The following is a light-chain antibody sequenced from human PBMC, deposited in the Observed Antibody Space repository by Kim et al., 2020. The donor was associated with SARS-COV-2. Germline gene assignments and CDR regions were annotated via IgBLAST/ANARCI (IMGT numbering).Light chain of an antibody. J-gene: IGLJ3*02. CDR3: QTWGSGIRV. V-gene: IGLV4-69*01. CDR2: VNSDGSH. Sequence: LVLTQSPSASASLGASVKLTCTLSSGHSSYAIAWHQQQPEKGPRYLMKVNSDGSHSKGDGIPDRFSGSSSGAERYLTISSLQSEDEADYYCQTWGSGIRVFGGGTQLTVL. CDR1: SGHSSYA.